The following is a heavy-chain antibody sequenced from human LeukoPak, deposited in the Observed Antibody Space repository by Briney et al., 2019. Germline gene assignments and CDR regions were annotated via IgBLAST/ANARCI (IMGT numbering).Heavy chain of an antibody. CDR2: IYYSGST. V-gene: IGHV4-59*08. D-gene: IGHD5/OR15-5a*01. Sequence: SETLSLTCTVSGGSISSYYWSWIRQPPGKGLEWIGYIYYSGSTNYSPSLKSRVTISVDTSKNQFSLKLSSVTAADTAVYYCARHLSPFYFDYWGQGTLVTVSS. CDR3: ARHLSPFYFDY. J-gene: IGHJ4*02. CDR1: GGSISSYY.